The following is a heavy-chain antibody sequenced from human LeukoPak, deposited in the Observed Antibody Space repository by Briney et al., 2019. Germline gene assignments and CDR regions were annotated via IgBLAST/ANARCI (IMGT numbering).Heavy chain of an antibody. J-gene: IGHJ4*02. CDR2: IRYDGSNK. D-gene: IGHD3-22*01. CDR1: GFTFSSYG. Sequence: PGGSLRLSCAASGFTFSSYGMHWVRQAPGKGLEWVAFIRYDGSNKYYSDSVKGRLTISRDNSKNTLYLQMNGLRAEDTAVYYCAKDLSYYDSSGYAMNYWGQGTLVIVSS. CDR3: AKDLSYYDSSGYAMNY. V-gene: IGHV3-30*02.